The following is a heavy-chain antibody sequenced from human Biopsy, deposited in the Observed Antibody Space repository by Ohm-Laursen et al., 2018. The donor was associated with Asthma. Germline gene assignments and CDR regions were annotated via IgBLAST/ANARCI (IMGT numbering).Heavy chain of an antibody. CDR3: VRHSGYRSGWPKLLFVYYGMDV. J-gene: IGHJ6*02. CDR2: LHYSGSPSYT. CDR1: GGSISNSNYY. D-gene: IGHD6-19*01. Sequence: SETLSLTCTVSGGSISNSNYYSGWIRQSPGKGLEWIGSLHYSGSPSYTFYNPSLESRVTISLVASKNEFSLRLTSVTAADTAQYYCVRHSGYRSGWPKLLFVYYGMDVWGPGTLVTVSS. V-gene: IGHV4-39*01.